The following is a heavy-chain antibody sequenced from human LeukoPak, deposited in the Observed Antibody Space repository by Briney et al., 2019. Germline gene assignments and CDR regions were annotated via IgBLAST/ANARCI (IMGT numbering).Heavy chain of an antibody. CDR2: ISYDGSNK. D-gene: IGHD1-14*01. J-gene: IGHJ4*02. CDR1: GFTFSSYA. V-gene: IGHV3-30*04. CDR3: ASEGPGGNRVYFDY. Sequence: PGRSLRLSCAASGFTFSSYAMHWVRQAPGKGLEWVAVISYDGSNKYYADSVKGRFTISRDNSKNTLYLQMNSLRAEDTAVYYCASEGPGGNRVYFDYWGQGTLVTVSS.